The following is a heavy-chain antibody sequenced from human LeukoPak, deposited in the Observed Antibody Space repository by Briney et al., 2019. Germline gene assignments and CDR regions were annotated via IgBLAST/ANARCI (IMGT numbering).Heavy chain of an antibody. CDR2: IKVDGSER. CDR3: ARALLWFGATPTFDP. CDR1: DFSFRSYW. V-gene: IGHV3-7*01. J-gene: IGHJ5*02. Sequence: PGGSLRLSCAASDFSFRSYWMSWVRQSPGRGLEWVANIKVDGSERYYVDSVKGRFTISRDNSKNTLYLQMNSLRAEDTAVYYCARALLWFGATPTFDPWGQGTLVTVSS. D-gene: IGHD3-10*01.